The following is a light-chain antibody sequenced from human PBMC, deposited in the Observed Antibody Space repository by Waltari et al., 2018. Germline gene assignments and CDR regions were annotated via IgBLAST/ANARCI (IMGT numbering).Light chain of an antibody. Sequence: QSALTQPRSVSGSPGQSVTISCTGTSSDVGGYNYVSWFQQHPGKAPKLMIHDVSKRPSGVPDRSSSSKSGDTASLTISGLQAIDETNYYCCAYAGRYTWVFGGETKLTVL. CDR2: DVS. CDR3: CAYAGRYTWV. V-gene: IGLV2-11*01. J-gene: IGLJ3*02. CDR1: SSDVGGYNY.